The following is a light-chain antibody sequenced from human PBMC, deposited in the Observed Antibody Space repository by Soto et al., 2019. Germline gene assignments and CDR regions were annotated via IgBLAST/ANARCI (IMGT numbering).Light chain of an antibody. Sequence: QSALTQPASVSGSPGQSITISCTGTSSDVGSYNYVSWYQQHPGKAPKLMIYEVSDRPSGVSNRFSGSKSGNTASLNISGLQAEDEADYYCSSYATSRDVLFGGGTKLTVL. CDR2: EVS. CDR1: SSDVGSYNY. J-gene: IGLJ2*01. V-gene: IGLV2-14*01. CDR3: SSYATSRDVL.